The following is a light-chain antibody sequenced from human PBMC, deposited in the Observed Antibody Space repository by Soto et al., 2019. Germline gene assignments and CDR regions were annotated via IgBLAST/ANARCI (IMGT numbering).Light chain of an antibody. CDR2: DAS. V-gene: IGKV3-11*01. Sequence: EIVLTQSPATLSLSPGERATLSCSASQRVSSYLAWYQQKPGQAPNLLIYDASNRATGIPAMFSGSGSGTDFTLTISSLEPEDFAVYYCQQRSNWPYTFGQGTKLEIK. CDR1: QRVSSY. CDR3: QQRSNWPYT. J-gene: IGKJ2*01.